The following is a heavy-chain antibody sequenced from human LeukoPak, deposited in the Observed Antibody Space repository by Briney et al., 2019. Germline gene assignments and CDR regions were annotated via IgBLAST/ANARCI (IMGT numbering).Heavy chain of an antibody. CDR3: ALVTTDRPFDY. D-gene: IGHD4-17*01. V-gene: IGHV3-23*01. Sequence: GGSLRLSCAASGFTFSNYAMNWVRQAPGEGLEWVSGISGNGGSTYYADSVKGRFTISRDNSKNTLYVQMNSLRAEDTAIYYCALVTTDRPFDYWGQGTLVTVSS. CDR2: ISGNGGST. J-gene: IGHJ4*02. CDR1: GFTFSNYA.